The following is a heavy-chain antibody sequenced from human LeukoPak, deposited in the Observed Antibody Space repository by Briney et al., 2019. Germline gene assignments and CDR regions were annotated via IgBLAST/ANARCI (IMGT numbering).Heavy chain of an antibody. Sequence: GGSLRLSCAVSGITLSNYGMSWVRQAPGKGLEWVAGLSGSGGGTNYADSVQGRFTISRDNSKNMVSLQMNSLRADDTAVYHCVRDRPGGFNYWGQGTLVTVSS. V-gene: IGHV3-23*01. CDR2: LSGSGGGT. D-gene: IGHD3-16*01. CDR3: VRDRPGGFNY. J-gene: IGHJ4*02. CDR1: GITLSNYG.